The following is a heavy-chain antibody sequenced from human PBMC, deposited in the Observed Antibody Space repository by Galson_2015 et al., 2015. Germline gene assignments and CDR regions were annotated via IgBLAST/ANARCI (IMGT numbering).Heavy chain of an antibody. D-gene: IGHD3-10*01. V-gene: IGHV3-9*01. CDR2: ISWNSGTI. CDR3: AKATMFRGEFYFYGMDV. Sequence: SLRLSCAASGFTFDDYAMNWVRLVPGKGLEWVSTISWNSGTIGYADSVKGRFTISRDNAKSTLYLQMYSLRGEDTAVYHCAKATMFRGEFYFYGMDVWGQGTTVTVS. CDR1: GFTFDDYA. J-gene: IGHJ6*02.